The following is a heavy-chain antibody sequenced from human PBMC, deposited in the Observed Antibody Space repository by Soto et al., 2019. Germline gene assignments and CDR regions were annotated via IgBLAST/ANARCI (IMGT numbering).Heavy chain of an antibody. Sequence: EVQLLESGGGLVQPGGSLRLSCAASGFTFSSYAMSWVRQAPGKGLEWVSAISGSGGSTYYADSVKGRFTISRDNSKNTLYLQMNSLSAEDTSVYYCAKDNRPIWFGEYGYWGQGTLVTVSS. D-gene: IGHD3-10*01. V-gene: IGHV3-23*01. CDR1: GFTFSSYA. J-gene: IGHJ4*02. CDR2: ISGSGGST. CDR3: AKDNRPIWFGEYGY.